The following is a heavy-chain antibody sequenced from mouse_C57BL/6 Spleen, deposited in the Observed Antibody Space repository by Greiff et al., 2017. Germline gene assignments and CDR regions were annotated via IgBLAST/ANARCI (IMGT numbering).Heavy chain of an antibody. D-gene: IGHD2-4*01. Sequence: QVQLKESGPGLVQPSQSLSITCTVSGFSLTSYGVHWVRQSPGKGLEWLGVIWRGGSTDYNAAFMSRLSITKDNSKSQVFFKMNSLQADDTAIYYCANSHYDYAGGFAYWGQGTLVTVSA. J-gene: IGHJ3*01. CDR1: GFSLTSYG. CDR3: ANSHYDYAGGFAY. CDR2: IWRGGST. V-gene: IGHV2-5*01.